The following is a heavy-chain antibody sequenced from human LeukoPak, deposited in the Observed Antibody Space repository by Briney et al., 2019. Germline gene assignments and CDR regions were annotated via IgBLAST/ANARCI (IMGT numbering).Heavy chain of an antibody. J-gene: IGHJ6*02. CDR1: GSTFSSYA. Sequence: PGGSLRLSCAASGSTFSSYAMHWVRQAPGKGLEWVAVISYDGSNKYYADSVKGRFTISRDNSKNTLYLQMNSLRAEDTAVYYCVRGRNLDCSGGSCYYYYGMDVWGQGTTITVSS. CDR3: VRGRNLDCSGGSCYYYYGMDV. V-gene: IGHV3-30-3*01. D-gene: IGHD2-15*01. CDR2: ISYDGSNK.